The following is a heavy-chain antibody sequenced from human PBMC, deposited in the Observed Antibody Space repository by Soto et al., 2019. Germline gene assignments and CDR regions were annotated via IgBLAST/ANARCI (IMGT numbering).Heavy chain of an antibody. CDR1: GFTFSSYA. V-gene: IGHV3-30-3*01. J-gene: IGHJ5*02. Sequence: VHLVESGGGVVQPGRSLRLSCAASGFTFSSYAMHWVRQAPGKGLEWVAVISYDGSNKYYADSVKGRFTISRDNSNNTLYLQMNSLRAEDTAVYYCAREDWFDPWVQGTLVTVSS. CDR2: ISYDGSNK. CDR3: AREDWFDP.